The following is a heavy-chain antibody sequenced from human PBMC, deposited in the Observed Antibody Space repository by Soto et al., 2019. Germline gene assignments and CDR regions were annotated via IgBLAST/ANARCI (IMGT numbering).Heavy chain of an antibody. CDR1: GGSISSSSYY. J-gene: IGHJ4*02. V-gene: IGHV4-39*01. CDR2: IYYSGST. CDR3: ARPSGSYLYYFDY. D-gene: IGHD1-26*01. Sequence: PSETLSLTCTASGGSISSSSYYWGWIHQPPGKGLEWIGSIYYSGSTYYNPSLKSRVTISVDTSKNQFSLKLSSVTAADTAVYYCARPSGSYLYYFDYWGQGTLVTVSS.